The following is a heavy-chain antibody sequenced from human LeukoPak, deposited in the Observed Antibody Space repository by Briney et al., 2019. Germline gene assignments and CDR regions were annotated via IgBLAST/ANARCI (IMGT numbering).Heavy chain of an antibody. J-gene: IGHJ2*01. CDR1: GYTFTCYY. CDR3: ARAYSSEFWYFDL. D-gene: IGHD6-19*01. CDR2: INPNSGGT. V-gene: IGHV1-2*04. Sequence: GASVKVSCKASGYTFTCYYMHWVRQAPGQGLEWMGWINPNSGGTNYAQKFQGWVTMTRDTSISTAYMELSRLRSDDTAVYYCARAYSSEFWYFDLWGRGTLVTVSS.